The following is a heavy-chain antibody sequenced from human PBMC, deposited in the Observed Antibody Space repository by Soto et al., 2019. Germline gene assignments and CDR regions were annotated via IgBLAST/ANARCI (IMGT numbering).Heavy chain of an antibody. CDR1: GYTFTSYA. V-gene: IGHV1-3*01. D-gene: IGHD3-9*01. CDR3: ARLSVYDILTGPFDF. CDR2: INAGNGNT. Sequence: ASVKVSCKASGYTFTSYAMHWVRQAPGQRLEWMGWINAGNGNTKYSQKFQGRVTITRDTSASTAYMELSSLRSEDTAVYYCARLSVYDILTGPFDFWGQGTLVTVSS. J-gene: IGHJ4*02.